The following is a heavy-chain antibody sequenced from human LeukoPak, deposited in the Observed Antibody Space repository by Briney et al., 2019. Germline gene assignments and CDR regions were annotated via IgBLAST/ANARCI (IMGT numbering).Heavy chain of an antibody. Sequence: PGGSLRLSCAASGFSFSNYAMTWVRQAPGKGLEWVSGISDSGGDTFYADSVKGRFTISRDNSKNTLYLQMNSLRAEDTAVYYCAKDLIPRHWGQGTLVTVSS. CDR2: ISDSGGDT. D-gene: IGHD2-8*01. V-gene: IGHV3-23*01. CDR1: GFSFSNYA. J-gene: IGHJ4*02. CDR3: AKDLIPRH.